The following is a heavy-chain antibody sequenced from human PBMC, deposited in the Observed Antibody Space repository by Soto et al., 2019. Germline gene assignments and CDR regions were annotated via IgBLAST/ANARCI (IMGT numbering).Heavy chain of an antibody. CDR2: IYYSGST. CDR3: ARGPDSSGYYTVRKYWYFDL. Sequence: QVQLQESGPGLVKPSQTLSLTCTVSGGSISSGGYYWSWIRQHPGKGLEWIGYIYYSGSTYYNPSLKSRVTISVDTSKNQFSLKLSSVTAADTAVYYCARGPDSSGYYTVRKYWYFDLWGRGTLVTVSS. D-gene: IGHD3-22*01. CDR1: GGSISSGGYY. J-gene: IGHJ2*01. V-gene: IGHV4-31*03.